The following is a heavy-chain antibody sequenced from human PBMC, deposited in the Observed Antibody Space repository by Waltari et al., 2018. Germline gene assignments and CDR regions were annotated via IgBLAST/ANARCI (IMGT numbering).Heavy chain of an antibody. CDR2: IYRGGST. CDR1: GFTFSSYA. V-gene: IGHV3-23*03. CDR3: AKDGRGTWFGELAISYFDY. J-gene: IGHJ4*02. Sequence: EVQLLESGGGLVQPGGSLRLSFAASGFTFSSYAMSWVRQAPGRGMEWVSVIYRGGSTYYADSVKGRFTISRYNSKNTLYLQMNSLRAEDTAVYYCAKDGRGTWFGELAISYFDYWGQGTLVTVSS. D-gene: IGHD3-10*01.